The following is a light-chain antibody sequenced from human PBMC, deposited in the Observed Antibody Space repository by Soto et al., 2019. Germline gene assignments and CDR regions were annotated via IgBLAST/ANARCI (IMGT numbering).Light chain of an antibody. CDR1: QSINSL. Sequence: DIQMTQSPSTLSASIGDAVTITCRASQSINSLLAWYQEKPGKTPKLLIYDASSLESGVPLRFSGNGSETQFTLTISSLQPDDFATYYCQQYNSYSWTFGQGTKVDIK. CDR3: QQYNSYSWT. V-gene: IGKV1-5*01. J-gene: IGKJ1*01. CDR2: DAS.